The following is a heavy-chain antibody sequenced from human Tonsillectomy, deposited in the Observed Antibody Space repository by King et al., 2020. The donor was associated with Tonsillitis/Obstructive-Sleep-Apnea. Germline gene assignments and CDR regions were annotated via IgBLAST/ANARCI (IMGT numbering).Heavy chain of an antibody. Sequence: VQLVESGGGVVQPGRSLRLSCAASGFTFTSYAMHWVRQAPGKGLEWVAIISSDGSNKYYTDSVKGRFTISRDNSKNTLYLQMNSLRAEDTAEYYCAREGCSGTSCSYHYYMDVWGKGTTVTVSS. J-gene: IGHJ6*03. CDR2: ISSDGSNK. CDR1: GFTFTSYA. V-gene: IGHV3-30*04. CDR3: AREGCSGTSCSYHYYMDV. D-gene: IGHD2-2*01.